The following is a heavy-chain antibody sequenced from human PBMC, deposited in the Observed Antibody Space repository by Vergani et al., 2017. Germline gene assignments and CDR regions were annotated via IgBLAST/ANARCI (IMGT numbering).Heavy chain of an antibody. CDR2: IYNTGTL. CDR1: GGFMPGFY. V-gene: IGHV4-59*01. Sequence: VQLQESGPGVVKPSETLSLTCSVSGGFMPGFYWSWIRQSPGKRLEWIGYIYNTGTLKYNPSLKSRVTISIDTSKNQFSLNLTSVTAADTAVYYCARYGSANLPSFDYWGQGTLVTVSS. D-gene: IGHD3-10*01. J-gene: IGHJ4*02. CDR3: ARYGSANLPSFDY.